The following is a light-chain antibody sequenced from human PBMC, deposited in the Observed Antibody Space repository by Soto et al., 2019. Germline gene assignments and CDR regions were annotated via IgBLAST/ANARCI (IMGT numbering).Light chain of an antibody. CDR1: QSISTY. CDR2: RSS. V-gene: IGKV1-39*01. J-gene: IGKJ4*01. CDR3: QQTFSPYVS. Sequence: DIQMTQSPSSLSVSIGDSVIITCRASQSISTYLNWYQYKPGKAPRLVIFRSSTLQSGVPSRFSGRGSGTDFTLTISSLQPEDFATYFCQQTFSPYVSFGGGTRVGI.